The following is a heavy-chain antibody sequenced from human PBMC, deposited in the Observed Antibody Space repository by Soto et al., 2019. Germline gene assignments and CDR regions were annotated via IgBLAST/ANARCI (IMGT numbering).Heavy chain of an antibody. J-gene: IGHJ3*02. CDR2: TDYSGNT. CDR3: ASSYIWGSYRSFGAFDI. D-gene: IGHD3-16*02. CDR1: SDSISSYY. Sequence: SETLSLTCTVSSDSISSYYWIWIRQSPGKGLEWIGYTDYSGNTNYNPSLKSRVTISGDTSKNQFSLKLSSVTAADTAVYYCASSYIWGSYRSFGAFDIWGQGTMVTVSS. V-gene: IGHV4-59*12.